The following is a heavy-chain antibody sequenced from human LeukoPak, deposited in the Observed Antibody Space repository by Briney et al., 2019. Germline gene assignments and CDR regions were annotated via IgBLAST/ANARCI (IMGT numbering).Heavy chain of an antibody. CDR2: ISWDGGST. D-gene: IGHD3-22*01. V-gene: IGHV3-43*01. Sequence: PGGSLRLSCAASGFTFDDYTMHWVRQAPGKGLEWVSLISWDGGSTHYADSVKGRFTISRDNSKNSLYLQMNSLRTEDTALYYCAKDGDSQYYYDSSGPLGYWGQGTLVTVSS. J-gene: IGHJ4*02. CDR3: AKDGDSQYYYDSSGPLGY. CDR1: GFTFDDYT.